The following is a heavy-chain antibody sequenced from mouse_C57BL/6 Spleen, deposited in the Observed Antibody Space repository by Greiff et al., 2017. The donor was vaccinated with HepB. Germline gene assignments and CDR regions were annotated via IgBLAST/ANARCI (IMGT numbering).Heavy chain of an antibody. Sequence: EVKVVESGEGLVKPGGSLKLSCAASGFTFSSYAMSWVRQTPEKRLEWVAYISSGGDYIYYADTVKGRFTISRDNARNTLYLQMSSLKSEDTAMYYCTREGGIQFAYWGQGTLVTVSA. CDR2: ISSGGDYI. J-gene: IGHJ3*01. CDR1: GFTFSSYA. CDR3: TREGGIQFAY. V-gene: IGHV5-9-1*02.